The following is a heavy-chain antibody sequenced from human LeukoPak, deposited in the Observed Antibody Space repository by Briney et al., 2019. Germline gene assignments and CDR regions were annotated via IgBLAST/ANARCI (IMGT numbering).Heavy chain of an antibody. J-gene: IGHJ4*02. Sequence: PGGSLRLSCAASGFTFSTYAMSWVRQAPGKGLEWVSSISGTGGHTYYADSVKGRLTISRDNSKNTLYLQMNSLRAEDTAVYYCARRAGAYSHPYDYWGQGTLVTVSS. CDR1: GFTFSTYA. CDR3: ARRAGAYSHPYDY. D-gene: IGHD4/OR15-4a*01. V-gene: IGHV3-23*01. CDR2: ISGTGGHT.